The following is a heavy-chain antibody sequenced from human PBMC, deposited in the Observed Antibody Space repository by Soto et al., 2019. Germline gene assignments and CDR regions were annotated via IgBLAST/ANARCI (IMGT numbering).Heavy chain of an antibody. CDR2: ISYDGSNK. J-gene: IGHJ3*02. D-gene: IGHD2-2*01. CDR1: GFTFSSYG. V-gene: IGHV3-30*18. Sequence: QVQLVESGGGVVQPGRSLRLSCAASGFTFSSYGMHWVRQAPGKGLEWVAVISYDGSNKYYADSVKGRFTISRDNYKNALYLQMNSLRAEDTAVYYCAKDSYIVVVPAADDAFDIWGQGTMVTVSS. CDR3: AKDSYIVVVPAADDAFDI.